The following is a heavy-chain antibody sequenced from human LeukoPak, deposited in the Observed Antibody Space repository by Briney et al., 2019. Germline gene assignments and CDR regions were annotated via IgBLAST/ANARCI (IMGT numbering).Heavy chain of an antibody. Sequence: ASVKVSCTASGYTFTSYAMHWVRQAPGQRLEWMGWINAGNGNTKYSQKFQGRVTITRDTSASTAYMELSSLRSEDTAVYYCARVERVGATLGRPTSYYYYGMDVWGQGTTVTVSS. CDR3: ARVERVGATLGRPTSYYYYGMDV. D-gene: IGHD1-26*01. V-gene: IGHV1-3*01. J-gene: IGHJ6*02. CDR1: GYTFTSYA. CDR2: INAGNGNT.